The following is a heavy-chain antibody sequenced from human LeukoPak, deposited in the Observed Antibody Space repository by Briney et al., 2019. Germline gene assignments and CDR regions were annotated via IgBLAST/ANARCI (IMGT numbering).Heavy chain of an antibody. CDR1: GFTFSSHW. V-gene: IGHV3-7*01. J-gene: IGHJ5*02. Sequence: GGSLRLSCAGSGFTFSSHWMSWVRQAPGKGLEWVANINQDGSEKYYVGSVKGRFTLSRDNSKNTLYLQMNSLRAEDTAVYYCAKDSPYYYGSGSYYDRPCWFDPWGQGTLVTVSS. CDR2: INQDGSEK. D-gene: IGHD3-10*01. CDR3: AKDSPYYYGSGSYYDRPCWFDP.